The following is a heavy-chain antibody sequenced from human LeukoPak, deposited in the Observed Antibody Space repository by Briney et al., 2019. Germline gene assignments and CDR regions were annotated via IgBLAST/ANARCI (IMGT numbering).Heavy chain of an antibody. CDR2: INHSGST. CDR1: GGSFSGYY. CDR3: ARALYGMDV. Sequence: SETLSLTCAVYGGSFSGYYWSWIRQPPGKGLEWIGEINHSGSTNYNPSLKGRVTISVDTSKNQFSLKLSSVTAADTAVYYCARALYGMDVWGKGTTVTVSS. J-gene: IGHJ6*04. V-gene: IGHV4-34*01.